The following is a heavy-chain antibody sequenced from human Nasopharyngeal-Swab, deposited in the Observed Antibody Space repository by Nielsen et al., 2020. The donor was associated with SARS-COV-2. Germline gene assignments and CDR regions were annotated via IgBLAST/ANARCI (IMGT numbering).Heavy chain of an antibody. CDR3: AKGDSAAGSSSDY. CDR1: GFTFSSYA. D-gene: IGHD6-13*01. V-gene: IGHV3-23*01. J-gene: IGHJ4*02. Sequence: GGSLRFSCAASGFTFSSYAMSWVRQAPGKGLEWVSTISGSGSSTYYADSVKGRFTISRDNSKNTLYLQMNRLRAEDTAVYYCAKGDSAAGSSSDYWGQGTLVTVSS. CDR2: ISGSGSST.